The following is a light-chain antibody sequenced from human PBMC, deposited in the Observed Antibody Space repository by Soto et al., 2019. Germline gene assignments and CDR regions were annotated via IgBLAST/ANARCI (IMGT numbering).Light chain of an antibody. Sequence: DIQMTQSPSSLSASVGDRVTITCRASQSISSYLNWYQQKPGKAPNLLIYSASKLHSGVPSRFSDSGSGTDFTLIISSLQPEDFATYYCQQSSSNPLTFGGGTRV. CDR1: QSISSY. CDR2: SAS. V-gene: IGKV1-39*01. J-gene: IGKJ4*01. CDR3: QQSSSNPLT.